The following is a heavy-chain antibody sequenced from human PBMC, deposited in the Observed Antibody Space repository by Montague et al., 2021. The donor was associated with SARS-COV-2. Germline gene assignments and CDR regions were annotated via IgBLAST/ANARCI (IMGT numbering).Heavy chain of an antibody. J-gene: IGHJ4*02. CDR1: GFTFSSYE. CDR3: ARVYDFWSGYYDY. V-gene: IGHV3-48*03. CDR2: ISSSGSTI. Sequence: SLRLSCSASGFTFSSYEMNWVRQAPGKGLEWVSYISSSGSTIYYXDSVKGRFTISRDNAKNSLYLQMNSLRAEDTAVYYCARVYDFWSGYYDYWGQGTLVTVSS. D-gene: IGHD3-3*01.